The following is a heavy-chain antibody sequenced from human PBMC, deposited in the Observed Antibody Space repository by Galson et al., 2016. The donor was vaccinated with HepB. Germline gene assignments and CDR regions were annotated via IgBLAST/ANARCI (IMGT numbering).Heavy chain of an antibody. D-gene: IGHD3-3*01. V-gene: IGHV3-30*04. J-gene: IGHJ4*02. Sequence: SLRLSCAASGFTFSDYSMHWVRQAPGKGLERLGVMSYDENHKYYADYVKDRITISRDNFKNTLYLHMSGLRAEDTAVYYCARDRGLRFLEWFMAWWGQGTLVTVSS. CDR3: ARDRGLRFLEWFMAW. CDR1: GFTFSDYS. CDR2: MSYDENHK.